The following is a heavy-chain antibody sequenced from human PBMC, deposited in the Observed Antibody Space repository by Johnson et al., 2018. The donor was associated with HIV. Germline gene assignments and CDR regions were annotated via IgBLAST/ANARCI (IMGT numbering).Heavy chain of an antibody. CDR1: GFTFDDYA. D-gene: IGHD2-8*02. V-gene: IGHV3-20*04. CDR2: INWNGGST. J-gene: IGHJ3*02. Sequence: VQLVESGGGFIQPGGSLRLSCAASGFTFDDYAMSWVRQVPGKGLEWVSGINWNGGSTGYADSVKGRSTLSRDNAKNSLYLQMNSLRPEDTALYYCARYRRGCAGDVCSNAYDIWGQGTMVTVSS. CDR3: ARYRRGCAGDVCSNAYDI.